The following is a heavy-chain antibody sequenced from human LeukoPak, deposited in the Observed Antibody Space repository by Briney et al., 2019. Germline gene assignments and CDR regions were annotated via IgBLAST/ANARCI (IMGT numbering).Heavy chain of an antibody. CDR2: ISRGGSTT. D-gene: IGHD6-13*01. J-gene: IGHJ3*02. CDR1: GFTFSDYY. V-gene: IGHV3-11*01. Sequence: GGSLRLSCAASGFTFSDYYMNWICQALGKGLEWVSYISRGGSTTYYADSVKGRFTISRDNAKNSLYLQMNSLRAEDTAVYYCVRGVSISSSWYNDIWGQGTMVTVSS. CDR3: VRGVSISSSWYNDI.